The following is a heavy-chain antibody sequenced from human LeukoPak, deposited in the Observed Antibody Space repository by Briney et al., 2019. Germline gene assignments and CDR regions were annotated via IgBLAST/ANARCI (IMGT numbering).Heavy chain of an antibody. Sequence: PSETLSLTCNVSGYSISSGYYWGWIRQPPGKGLEWIGSIYHSGSTYYNPSLKSRVTISVDTSKNQFSLKLSSVTAADTAVYYCARVGVTMVRGDQHTPFDYWGQGTLVTVSS. CDR2: IYHSGST. CDR1: GYSISSGYY. J-gene: IGHJ4*02. CDR3: ARVGVTMVRGDQHTPFDY. V-gene: IGHV4-38-2*02. D-gene: IGHD3-10*01.